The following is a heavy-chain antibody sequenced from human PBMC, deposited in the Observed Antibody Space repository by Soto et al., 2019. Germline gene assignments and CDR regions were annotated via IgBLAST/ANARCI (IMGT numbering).Heavy chain of an antibody. J-gene: IGHJ4*02. V-gene: IGHV1-69*12. D-gene: IGHD5-12*01. Sequence: QVQLVQSGAEVKKPGSSVKVSCKASGGTFTIFAVSWVRQAPGQGLEWMGGIIPIIGTTNYAQRFQGRITISGDESKSTAYMELSSLKSEDTAMYYCVRDLGSGYDPGDYWGQGTLVTVSS. CDR1: GGTFTIFA. CDR2: IIPIIGTT. CDR3: VRDLGSGYDPGDY.